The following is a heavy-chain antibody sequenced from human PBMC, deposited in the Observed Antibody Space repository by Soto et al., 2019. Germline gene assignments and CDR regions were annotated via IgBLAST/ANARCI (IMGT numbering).Heavy chain of an antibody. CDR3: AKDIYGSGSFGAFDI. Sequence: ESGGGLVQPGRSLRLSCAASGFTFDDYAMHWVRQAPGKGLEWVSGISWNSGSIGYADSVKGRFTISRDNAKNSLYLQMNSLRAEDTALYYCAKDIYGSGSFGAFDIWGQGTMVTVSS. CDR1: GFTFDDYA. J-gene: IGHJ3*02. D-gene: IGHD3-10*01. V-gene: IGHV3-9*01. CDR2: ISWNSGSI.